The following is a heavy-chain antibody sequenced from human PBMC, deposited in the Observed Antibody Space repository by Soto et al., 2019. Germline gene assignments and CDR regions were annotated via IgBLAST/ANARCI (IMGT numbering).Heavy chain of an antibody. Sequence: QVQLVESGGGVVQPGRSLRLSCAASGLTFSNHGMHWVRQAPGKGLEWVAVIWYDGSNQYYGDSVKGRFTISRDNSRNTLYLQMNRLRAEDTAVYYCARDRGYCSGGTCFLTRELDYWGQGTLVTVSS. CDR3: ARDRGYCSGGTCFLTRELDY. CDR1: GLTFSNHG. V-gene: IGHV3-33*01. CDR2: IWYDGSNQ. J-gene: IGHJ4*02. D-gene: IGHD2-15*01.